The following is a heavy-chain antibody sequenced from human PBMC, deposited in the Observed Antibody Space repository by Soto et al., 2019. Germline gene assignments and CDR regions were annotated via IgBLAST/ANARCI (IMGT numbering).Heavy chain of an antibody. V-gene: IGHV3-21*01. CDR1: GFTFSSYS. CDR3: ARDPQIGSSSGWFDP. J-gene: IGHJ5*02. D-gene: IGHD6-6*01. CDR2: ISSSSSYI. Sequence: GGSLRLSCAASGFTFSSYSMNWVRQAPGKGLEWVSSISSSSSYIYYADSVKGRFTVSRDNAKNSLYLQMNSLRAEDTAVYYCARDPQIGSSSGWFDPWGQGTLVTVAS.